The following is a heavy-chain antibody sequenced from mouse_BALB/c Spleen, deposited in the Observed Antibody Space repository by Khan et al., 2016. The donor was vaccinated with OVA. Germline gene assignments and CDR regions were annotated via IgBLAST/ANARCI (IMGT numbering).Heavy chain of an antibody. J-gene: IGHJ3*01. Sequence: EVQLQESGPGLVKPSHSLYLTCTVTGYSITSEYAWNWIRQFPGNKLEWMGYINYSGNTRYNPSLKSRISITRDTSKNQFFLQLNSVTTEDTATYYSTRKYYDDYDPFPYWGQGTLVTVSA. V-gene: IGHV3-2*02. CDR3: TRKYYDDYDPFPY. CDR2: INYSGNT. CDR1: GYSITSEYA. D-gene: IGHD2-4*01.